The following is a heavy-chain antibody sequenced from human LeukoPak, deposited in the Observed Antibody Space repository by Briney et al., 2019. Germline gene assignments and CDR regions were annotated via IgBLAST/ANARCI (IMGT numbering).Heavy chain of an antibody. CDR2: IYYSEST. CDR3: ARGRYCSGGSCYSAWFDP. Sequence: SETLSLTCTVSGGSISSYYWSWIRQPPGKGLEWIGYIYYSESTNYNPSLKSRVTISVDTSKNQFSLKLSSVTAADTAVYYCARGRYCSGGSCYSAWFDPWGQGTLVTVSS. CDR1: GGSISSYY. J-gene: IGHJ5*02. V-gene: IGHV4-59*01. D-gene: IGHD2-15*01.